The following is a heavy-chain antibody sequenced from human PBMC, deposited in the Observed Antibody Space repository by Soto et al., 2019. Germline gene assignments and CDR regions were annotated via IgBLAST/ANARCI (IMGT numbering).Heavy chain of an antibody. CDR3: ARGGAMVRARVWLDP. D-gene: IGHD3-10*01. CDR1: VGSFSGYY. CDR2: INHSGST. V-gene: IGHV4-34*01. J-gene: IGHJ5*02. Sequence: QVQLQQWGAGLLKPSETLSLTCAVYVGSFSGYYWSWIRQPPGKGLEWIGEINHSGSTNYNPCLKSRVTISVDTSKNSFSLHLSSVTAADTAVYYCARGGAMVRARVWLDPWGQGTLVSVSS.